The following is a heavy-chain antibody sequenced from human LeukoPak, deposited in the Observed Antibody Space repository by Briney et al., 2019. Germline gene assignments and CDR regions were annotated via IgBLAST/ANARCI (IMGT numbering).Heavy chain of an antibody. D-gene: IGHD3-16*01. V-gene: IGHV1-2*02. CDR3: ARDLVWARYYGMDV. CDR1: GYTFTGYY. J-gene: IGHJ6*02. Sequence: ASVKVSCKASGYTFTGYYMHWARQAPGQGLEWMGWINPNSGGTNYAQKFQGRVTMTRDTSISTAYMELSRLRSDDTAVYYCARDLVWARYYGMDVWGQGTTVTVSS. CDR2: INPNSGGT.